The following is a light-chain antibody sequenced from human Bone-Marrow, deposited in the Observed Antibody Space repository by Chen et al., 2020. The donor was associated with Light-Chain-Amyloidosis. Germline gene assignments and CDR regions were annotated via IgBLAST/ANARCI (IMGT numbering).Light chain of an antibody. V-gene: IGLV3-21*03. J-gene: IGLJ1*01. CDR3: QVGDNTSDHFV. CDR2: DES. Sequence: SFVLTQPPSASLATGKTAKIPCGGTNRGGKAVHWYQQKPGQAPVLVISDESDRPSGIPERFSGSNAGNAATLTIGRVEAGDEAYYYCQVGDNTSDHFVFGTGTTVTVL. CDR1: NRGGKA.